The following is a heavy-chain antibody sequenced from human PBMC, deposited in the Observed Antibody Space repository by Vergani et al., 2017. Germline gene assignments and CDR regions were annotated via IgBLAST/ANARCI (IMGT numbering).Heavy chain of an antibody. J-gene: IGHJ6*02. V-gene: IGHV3-48*04. CDR2: ISSSRSTI. CDR3: ALRGIAAAGSYYYYGMDV. CDR1: GFTFSSYS. D-gene: IGHD6-13*01. Sequence: EVQLVESGGGLVQPGGSLRLSCAASGFTFSSYSMNWVRQAPGKGLEWVSYISSSRSTIYYADSVKGRFTISRDNAKNSLYLQMNSLRAEDTAVYYCALRGIAAAGSYYYYGMDVWGQGTTVTVSS.